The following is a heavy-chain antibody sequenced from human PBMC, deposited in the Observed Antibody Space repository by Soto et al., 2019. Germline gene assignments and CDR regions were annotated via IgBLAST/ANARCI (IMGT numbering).Heavy chain of an antibody. D-gene: IGHD3-3*01. Sequence: LRLSCAASGFTFSSYAMSWVRQAPGKGLEWVSAISGSGGSTYYADSVKGRFTISRDNSKNTLYLQMNSLRAEDTAVYYCANKGDFWSGSFDYWGQGTLVTVSS. CDR1: GFTFSSYA. J-gene: IGHJ4*02. V-gene: IGHV3-23*01. CDR2: ISGSGGST. CDR3: ANKGDFWSGSFDY.